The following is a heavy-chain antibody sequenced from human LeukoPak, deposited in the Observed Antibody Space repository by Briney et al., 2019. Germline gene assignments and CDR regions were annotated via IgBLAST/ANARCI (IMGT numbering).Heavy chain of an antibody. Sequence: PAETLSLTCAASGVTISSYNIYWGRHPPPKGKGLVWIVSIYYSRNTYYNSSLKSQVSISIDTYKNQFSLGLTSVTAADRAVYYGARQTGSGLFILPGGQGTLVTVSS. D-gene: IGHD3/OR15-3a*01. CDR1: GVTISSYNIY. V-gene: IGHV4-39*01. CDR3: ARQTGSGLFILP. J-gene: IGHJ4*02. CDR2: IYYSRNT.